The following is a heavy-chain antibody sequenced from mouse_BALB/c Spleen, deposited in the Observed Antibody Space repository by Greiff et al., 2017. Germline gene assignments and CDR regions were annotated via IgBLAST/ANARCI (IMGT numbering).Heavy chain of an antibody. CDR1: GFTFSDYY. D-gene: IGHD1-2*01. Sequence: EVMLVESGGGLVKPGGSLKLSCAASGFTFSDYYMYWVRQTPEKRLEWVATISDGGSYTYYPDSVKGRFTISRDNAKNNLYLQMSSLKSEDTAMYYCARGPTATDAMDYWGQGTSVTVSS. CDR2: ISDGGSYT. CDR3: ARGPTATDAMDY. V-gene: IGHV5-4*02. J-gene: IGHJ4*01.